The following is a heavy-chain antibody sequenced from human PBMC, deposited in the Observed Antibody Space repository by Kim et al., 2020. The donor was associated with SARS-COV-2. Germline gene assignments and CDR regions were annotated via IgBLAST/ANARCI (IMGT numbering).Heavy chain of an antibody. V-gene: IGHV4-39*01. D-gene: IGHD4-17*01. CDR3: ARHDYGDNSPFDY. Sequence: SETLSLTCTVSGGSISSSSYYWGWIRQPPGKGLEWIGSIYYSGSTYYNPSLKSRVTISVDTSKNQFSLKLSSVTAADTAVYYCARHDYGDNSPFDYWGQGTLVTVSS. CDR1: GGSISSSSYY. CDR2: IYYSGST. J-gene: IGHJ4*02.